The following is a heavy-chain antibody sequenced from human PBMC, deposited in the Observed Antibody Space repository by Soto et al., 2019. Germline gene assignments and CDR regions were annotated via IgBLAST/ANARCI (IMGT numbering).Heavy chain of an antibody. V-gene: IGHV4-61*01. Sequence: QVQLQESGPGLVKPWETLSLTCTVSGGSVTGDSYYWSWIRQPPGKTLEWIGSIYYSGTTNYNPSLKSRVTIAVDMPKSQFSLKLTSVTAADTAVYYCAGESRSPWNNVRGWFDPWVQGTMVTVSS. D-gene: IGHD1-1*01. CDR2: IYYSGTT. J-gene: IGHJ5*02. CDR3: AGESRSPWNNVRGWFDP. CDR1: GGSVTGDSYY.